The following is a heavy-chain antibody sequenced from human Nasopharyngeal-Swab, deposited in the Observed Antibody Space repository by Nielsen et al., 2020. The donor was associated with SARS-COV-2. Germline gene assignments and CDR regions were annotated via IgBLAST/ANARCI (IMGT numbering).Heavy chain of an antibody. J-gene: IGHJ4*02. CDR2: INPSGGST. Sequence: ASVQVSCKASGYTFTSYYMHWVRQAPGQGLEWMGIINPSGGSTSYAQKFQGRVTMTRDTSTSTVYMELSSLRSEDTAVYYCARDLNPHYDILPGPFDYWGQGTLVTVSS. D-gene: IGHD3-9*01. CDR3: ARDLNPHYDILPGPFDY. V-gene: IGHV1-46*01. CDR1: GYTFTSYY.